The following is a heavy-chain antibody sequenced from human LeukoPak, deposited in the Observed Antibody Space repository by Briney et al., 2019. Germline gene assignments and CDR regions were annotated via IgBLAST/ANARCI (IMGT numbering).Heavy chain of an antibody. J-gene: IGHJ4*02. D-gene: IGHD3-22*01. CDR2: IYYSGST. CDR1: GGSISSYY. Sequence: SETPSLTCTVSGGSISSYYWSWIRQPPGKGLEWIGYIYYSGSTNYNPSLKSRVTISVDTSKNQFSLKLSSVTAADTAVYYCVRSPYYYDSSGYYDYWGQGTLVTVSS. CDR3: VRSPYYYDSSGYYDY. V-gene: IGHV4-59*01.